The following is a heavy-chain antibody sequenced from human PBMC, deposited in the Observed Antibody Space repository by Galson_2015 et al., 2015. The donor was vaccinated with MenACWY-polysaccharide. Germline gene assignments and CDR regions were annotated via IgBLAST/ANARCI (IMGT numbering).Heavy chain of an antibody. CDR1: GDSITSGGSF. J-gene: IGHJ5*02. Sequence: TLSLTCTVSGDSITSGGSFWSWIRQHPGKGLEWIASISYDGGTYYNPSLKSRVTISADTPNNQFSLKLNSVTAADTAVYYCARGGRAVSNRNWFDPWGQGTLVTVSS. D-gene: IGHD3-16*01. V-gene: IGHV4-31*03. CDR2: ISYDGGT. CDR3: ARGGRAVSNRNWFDP.